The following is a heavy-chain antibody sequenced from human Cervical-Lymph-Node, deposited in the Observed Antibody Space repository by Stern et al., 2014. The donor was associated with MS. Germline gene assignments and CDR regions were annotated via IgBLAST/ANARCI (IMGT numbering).Heavy chain of an antibody. Sequence: MQLVESGGGVVHPGRSLRLSCAASGFTFSNYGLHWVRQAPGLGLEWVAFIWFDGSNQYYGDSVKGRFTISRDNSRNTLYLQMDPLRAEDTAVYYCTREEGKYGGRNVMNSWGQGTLVTVSS. CDR3: TREEGKYGGRNVMNS. D-gene: IGHD4-23*01. V-gene: IGHV3-33*01. CDR2: IWFDGSNQ. J-gene: IGHJ4*02. CDR1: GFTFSNYG.